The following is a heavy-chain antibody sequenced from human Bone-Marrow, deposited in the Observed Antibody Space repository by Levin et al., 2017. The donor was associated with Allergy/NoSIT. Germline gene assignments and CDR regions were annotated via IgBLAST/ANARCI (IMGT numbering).Heavy chain of an antibody. V-gene: IGHV4-28*01. CDR2: IYYSGST. Sequence: RASETLSLTCAVSGYSISSSNWWGWIRQPPGKGLEWIGYIYYSGSTYYNPSLKSRVTMSVDTSKNQFSLKLSSVTAVDTAVYYCARTGPYYDILTGPTNNWFDPWGQGTLVTVSS. CDR3: ARTGPYYDILTGPTNNWFDP. D-gene: IGHD3-9*01. J-gene: IGHJ5*02. CDR1: GYSISSSNW.